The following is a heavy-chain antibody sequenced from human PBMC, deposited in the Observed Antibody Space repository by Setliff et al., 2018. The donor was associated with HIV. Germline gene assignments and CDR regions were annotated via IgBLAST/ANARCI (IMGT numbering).Heavy chain of an antibody. CDR2: SNPNTGGT. J-gene: IGHJ6*03. V-gene: IGHV1-2*02. CDR1: GYMFNIYY. CDR3: ARDHVVCSGGTCRSDDPYYYYYMNV. D-gene: IGHD2-15*01. Sequence: GASVKVSCKTSGYMFNIYYMHWVRQVPGQGLEWMGWSNPNTGGTKYAQKFQGRVTMTMDTSTTTAYMELSWLKSDDTAVYYCARDHVVCSGGTCRSDDPYYYYYMNVWGQGTTVTVSS.